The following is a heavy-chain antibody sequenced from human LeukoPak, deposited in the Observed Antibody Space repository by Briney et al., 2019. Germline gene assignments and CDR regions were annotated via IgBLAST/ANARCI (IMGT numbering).Heavy chain of an antibody. Sequence: PGGSLRLSCAASGFTFDDYGMSWVRQAPGKGLECVSGINWNGGSTGYADSVKGRFTISRDNAKNSLYLQMNSLRAEDTALYYCARDLGDCSSTSCPVGYWGQGTLVTVSS. CDR2: INWNGGST. V-gene: IGHV3-20*04. CDR1: GFTFDDYG. J-gene: IGHJ4*02. CDR3: ARDLGDCSSTSCPVGY. D-gene: IGHD2-2*01.